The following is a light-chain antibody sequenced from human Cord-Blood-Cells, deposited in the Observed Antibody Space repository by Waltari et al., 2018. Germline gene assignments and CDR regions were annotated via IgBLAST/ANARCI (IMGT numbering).Light chain of an antibody. CDR1: SSDVGGYNY. CDR2: DVS. J-gene: IGLJ3*02. Sequence: QSALTQPRSVSGSPGQSVTISCTGTSSDVGGYNYVPWYQHNPGKRPKLRFYDVSKRPSGAPDRSSGPRPATPAPLTSSGLQAEIEANYYCGSYAGSNTLVFGGGTKLTAL. CDR3: GSYAGSNTLV. V-gene: IGLV2-11*01.